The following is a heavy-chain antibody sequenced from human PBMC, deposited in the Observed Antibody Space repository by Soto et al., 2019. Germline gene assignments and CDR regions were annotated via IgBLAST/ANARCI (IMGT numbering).Heavy chain of an antibody. CDR3: ARTYYSNYYYYMDV. J-gene: IGHJ6*03. V-gene: IGHV4-59*01. CDR2: IYYSGST. D-gene: IGHD3-10*01. Sequence: SETLSLTCTVSGGSISSYYWSWIRQPPWKGLEWIGYIYYSGSTNYNPSLKSRVTISVDTSKNQFSLKLSSVTAADTAVYYCARTYYSNYYYYMDVWGKGTTVTVYS. CDR1: GGSISSYY.